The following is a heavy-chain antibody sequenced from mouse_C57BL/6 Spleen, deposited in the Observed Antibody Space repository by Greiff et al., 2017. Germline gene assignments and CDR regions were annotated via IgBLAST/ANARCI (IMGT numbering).Heavy chain of an antibody. CDR2: IDPENGDT. D-gene: IGHD1-1*01. V-gene: IGHV14-4*01. Sequence: VQLQQSGAELVRPGASVKLSCTASGFNIKDDYMHWVKQRPEQGLEWIGWIDPENGDTEYASKFQGKAPITADTSSNPAYLQLSSLTSEDTAVYYCTTGHYGSFFDYWGQGTTLTVSS. J-gene: IGHJ2*01. CDR3: TTGHYGSFFDY. CDR1: GFNIKDDY.